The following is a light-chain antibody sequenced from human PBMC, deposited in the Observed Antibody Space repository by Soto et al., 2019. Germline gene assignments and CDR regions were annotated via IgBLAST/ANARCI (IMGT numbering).Light chain of an antibody. CDR3: QQLNSFPIP. Sequence: IQLTLSPSSLSASVGDRVTITRRASQGISSFLAWYQQKPGKAPKLLIYGASTLQSGVPSRFSGSGSGTDFTLTIGSLQPEDFATYYCQQLNSFPIPFGPGTKVDIK. CDR1: QGISSF. CDR2: GAS. J-gene: IGKJ3*01. V-gene: IGKV1-9*01.